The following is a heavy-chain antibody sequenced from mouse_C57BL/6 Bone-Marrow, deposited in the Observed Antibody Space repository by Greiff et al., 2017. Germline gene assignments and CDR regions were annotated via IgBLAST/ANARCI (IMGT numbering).Heavy chain of an antibody. CDR3: ARSGMVTGAMDY. V-gene: IGHV5-2*01. CDR1: EYEFPSHD. D-gene: IGHD2-2*01. Sequence: EVKLVESGGGLVQPGESLKLSCESNEYEFPSHDMSWVRQTPEKRLELVAAINSDGGSTYYPDTMESRFIISRDNTKKTLYLQMSSLRSEDTALYYCARSGMVTGAMDYWCQGTSVTVSS. J-gene: IGHJ4*01. CDR2: INSDGGST.